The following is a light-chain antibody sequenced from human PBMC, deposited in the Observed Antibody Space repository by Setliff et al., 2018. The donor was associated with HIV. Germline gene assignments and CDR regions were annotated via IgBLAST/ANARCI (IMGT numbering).Light chain of an antibody. Sequence: ALTQPASVSGSPGQSITISCTGTSSDIGAYNYVSWYQQHPGKAPKLMIYDVSSRPSGVSRRFSGSKSGNTASLTISGLQAEDEADYYCKSYTGSSPLYVFGSGTKVTVL. CDR1: SSDIGAYNY. V-gene: IGLV2-14*01. CDR2: DVS. J-gene: IGLJ1*01. CDR3: KSYTGSSPLYV.